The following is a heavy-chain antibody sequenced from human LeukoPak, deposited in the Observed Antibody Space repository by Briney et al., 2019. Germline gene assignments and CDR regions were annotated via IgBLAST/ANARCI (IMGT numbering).Heavy chain of an antibody. V-gene: IGHV3-21*01. CDR2: ISGSGSYI. D-gene: IGHD3-22*01. CDR3: ARSRGYSMYYFDD. CDR1: GFTFTDYS. Sequence: GGSLRLSCAASGFTFTDYSMHWVHQAPGKGLEWVSSISGSGSYIYYSDSVKGRFTISRDNAKSSLYLQMNSLRAEDTAIYNCARSRGYSMYYFDDWGQGTLVTVSS. J-gene: IGHJ4*02.